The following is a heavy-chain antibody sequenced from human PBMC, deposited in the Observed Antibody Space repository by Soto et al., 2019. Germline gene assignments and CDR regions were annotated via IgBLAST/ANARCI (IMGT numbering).Heavy chain of an antibody. CDR1: GFTFSSYS. Sequence: GGSLRLSCAASGFTFSSYSMNWVRQAPGKGLEWVSYISSSSSTIYYADSVKGRFTISRDNAKNSLYLQMNSLRAEDTAVYYCAREGMVRGVIRYYYYYMDVWGKGTTVTVSS. D-gene: IGHD3-10*01. CDR2: ISSSSSTI. V-gene: IGHV3-48*01. J-gene: IGHJ6*03. CDR3: AREGMVRGVIRYYYYYMDV.